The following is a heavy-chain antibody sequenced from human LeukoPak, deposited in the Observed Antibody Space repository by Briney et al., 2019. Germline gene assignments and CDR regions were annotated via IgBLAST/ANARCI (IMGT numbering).Heavy chain of an antibody. CDR3: ARDPSSGWYLKGWFDP. J-gene: IGHJ5*02. CDR1: GGSISSYY. V-gene: IGHV4-59*01. CDR2: IYYSGST. D-gene: IGHD6-19*01. Sequence: SETLSLTCTVSGGSISSYYWSWIRQPPGKGLEWIGYIYYSGSTNYKSSLKSRVTISVDTSKNQFSLKLSSVTAADTAVYYCARDPSSGWYLKGWFDPWGQGTLVTVSS.